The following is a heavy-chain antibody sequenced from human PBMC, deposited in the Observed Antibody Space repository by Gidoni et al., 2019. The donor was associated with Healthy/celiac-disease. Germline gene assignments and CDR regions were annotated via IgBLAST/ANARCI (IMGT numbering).Heavy chain of an antibody. CDR3: ARDNAGALWSSGWYHLDY. J-gene: IGHJ4*02. CDR1: GFTFSSYW. V-gene: IGHV3-7*03. D-gene: IGHD6-19*01. Sequence: EVQLVESGGGLVQPGGSLRLSCAASGFTFSSYWMSWVRQAPGKGLEWVANIKQDGSEKYYVDSVKGRFTISRDNAKNSLYLQMNSLRAEDTAVYYCARDNAGALWSSGWYHLDYWGQGTLVTVSS. CDR2: IKQDGSEK.